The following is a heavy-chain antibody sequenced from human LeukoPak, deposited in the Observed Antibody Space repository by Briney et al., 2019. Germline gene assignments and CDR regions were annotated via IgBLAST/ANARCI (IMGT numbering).Heavy chain of an antibody. V-gene: IGHV3-11*01. J-gene: IGHJ4*02. Sequence: GGSLRLSCAASGFTFSDYYMSWIRQAPGKGLGWVSYISSSGSTIYYADSVKGRFTISRDNSKNTLYLQMNSLRAEDTAVYYCAKESRGIPEYWGQGTLVTVSS. CDR2: ISSSGSTI. CDR1: GFTFSDYY. D-gene: IGHD1-14*01. CDR3: AKESRGIPEY.